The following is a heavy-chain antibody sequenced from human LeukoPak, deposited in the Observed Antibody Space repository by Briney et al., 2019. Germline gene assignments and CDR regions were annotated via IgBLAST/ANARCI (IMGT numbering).Heavy chain of an antibody. J-gene: IGHJ5*02. CDR3: ARGLYYYTPKNWFDP. CDR1: GGSFSGYY. Sequence: SETLSLTCAVYGGSFSGYYWSWIRQPPGKGLEWIGSIYYSGSTYYNPSLKSRVTISVDTSKNQFSLKLSSVTAADTAVYYCARGLYYYTPKNWFDPWGQGTLVTVSS. V-gene: IGHV4-34*01. D-gene: IGHD3-10*01. CDR2: IYYSGST.